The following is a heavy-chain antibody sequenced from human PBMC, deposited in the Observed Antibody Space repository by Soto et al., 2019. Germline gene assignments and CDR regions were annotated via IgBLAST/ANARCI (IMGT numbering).Heavy chain of an antibody. CDR2: IRSKAKGYAT. CDR1: GFTFSGSP. Sequence: PGGSLRLSCAASGFTFSGSPMHWVRQASGKGLEWVGRIRSKAKGYATEHAAPVKGRSTISRDDSKNTAYLQMSSLKTEDSAVYYCTRPTVAVADFTWGQGTLVTVSS. D-gene: IGHD6-19*01. CDR3: TRPTVAVADFT. J-gene: IGHJ4*02. V-gene: IGHV3-73*01.